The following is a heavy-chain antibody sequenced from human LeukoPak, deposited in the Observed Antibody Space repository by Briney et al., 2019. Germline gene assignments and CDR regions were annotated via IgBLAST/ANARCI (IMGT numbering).Heavy chain of an antibody. Sequence: PGGSLRLSCAASGLTFRSYAMSWVRQAPGKGLEWVANIKPDGGQKYYVDSVKGRFTISRDNAKNSLYLQMDNLRAEDTAVYFCARDRESNWYPFLDCWGQGTLVTVSS. D-gene: IGHD1-20*01. CDR2: IKPDGGQK. J-gene: IGHJ4*02. CDR3: ARDRESNWYPFLDC. CDR1: GLTFRSYA. V-gene: IGHV3-7*03.